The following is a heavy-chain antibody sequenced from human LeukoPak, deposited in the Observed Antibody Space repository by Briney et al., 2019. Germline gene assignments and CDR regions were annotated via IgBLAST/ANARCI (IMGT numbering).Heavy chain of an antibody. D-gene: IGHD1-26*01. J-gene: IGHJ4*02. CDR1: GFTFDDYA. CDR3: AKDIGYSGTLDY. CDR2: ISGDGGST. Sequence: VGSLRLSCAPSGFTFDDYAMHWVRQAPGKGLEWVSLISGDGGSTYYADSVKGRFTISRDNSKNSLYLQMNSLRTEDTALYYCAKDIGYSGTLDYWGQGTLVTVSA. V-gene: IGHV3-43*02.